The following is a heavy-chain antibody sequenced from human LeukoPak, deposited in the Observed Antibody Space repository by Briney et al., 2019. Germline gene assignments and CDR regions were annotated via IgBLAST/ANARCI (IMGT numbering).Heavy chain of an antibody. J-gene: IGHJ4*02. Sequence: AETLSLTCTVSGGSISSYYWSWIRQLPGKGLEWIGYIYYSGSTNYNPSLKSRVTISVDTSKNQFSLKLSSVTAADTAVYYCARVVDTAMVTLTNWGQGTLVTVSS. D-gene: IGHD5-18*01. CDR1: GGSISSYY. CDR2: IYYSGST. CDR3: ARVVDTAMVTLTN. V-gene: IGHV4-59*01.